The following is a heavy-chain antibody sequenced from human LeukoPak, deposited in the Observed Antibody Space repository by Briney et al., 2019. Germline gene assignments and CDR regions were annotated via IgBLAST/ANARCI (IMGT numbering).Heavy chain of an antibody. V-gene: IGHV3-43*01. J-gene: IGHJ4*02. Sequence: GGSLRLSCATSGFNFDRYTIHWVRQAPGKGLEWVSLAGWAGGTTFYSDSVRGRFTISRDSGRKSVYLQMNSLRADDTAVYYCARDKIVGPTTLDYWGQGILVTVSS. D-gene: IGHD1-26*01. CDR2: AGWAGGTT. CDR1: GFNFDRYT. CDR3: ARDKIVGPTTLDY.